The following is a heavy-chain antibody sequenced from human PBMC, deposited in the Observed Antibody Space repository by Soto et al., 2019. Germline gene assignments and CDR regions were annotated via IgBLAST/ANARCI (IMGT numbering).Heavy chain of an antibody. J-gene: IGHJ6*02. CDR2: ISYGGST. CDR1: GASISSDDYY. CDR3: AREVNNYYGMDV. V-gene: IGHV4-30-4*01. Sequence: QVQLQESGPGLVKPSQTLSLTCSISGASISSDDYYWSWFRPPPGKGLEWIGSISYGGSTYYNPSLTSRITISVATSKTQFSLILSSVTAADTAVFYCAREVNNYYGMDVWGQGTTVTVSS.